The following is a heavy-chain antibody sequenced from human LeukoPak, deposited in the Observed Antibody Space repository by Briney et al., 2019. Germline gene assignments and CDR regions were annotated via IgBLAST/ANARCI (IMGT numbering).Heavy chain of an antibody. Sequence: GGSLRLSCAASGFTFSSYAMSWVRQAPGKGLEWVSAISGSSGSTYYADSVKGRFTISRDNSKNTLYLQMNSLRAEDTAVYYCAKSTYDSSGYYYVSTPGYFDYWGQGTLVTVSS. CDR3: AKSTYDSSGYYYVSTPGYFDY. CDR2: ISGSSGST. D-gene: IGHD3-22*01. V-gene: IGHV3-23*01. J-gene: IGHJ4*02. CDR1: GFTFSSYA.